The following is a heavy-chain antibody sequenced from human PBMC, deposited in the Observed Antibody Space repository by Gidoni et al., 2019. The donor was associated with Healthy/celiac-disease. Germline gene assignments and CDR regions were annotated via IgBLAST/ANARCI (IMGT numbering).Heavy chain of an antibody. CDR2: IWYDGSNK. CDR1: GFTFSSYG. Sequence: QVQLVESGGGVVQPGRSLRLSCAASGFTFSSYGMTWVRQAPGKGREWVAVIWYDGSNKYYADSVKGRFTISRDNSKNTLYLPMNSLRAEDTAVYYCARVETYYDFWSGYYDAFDIWGQGTMVTVSS. J-gene: IGHJ3*02. CDR3: ARVETYYDFWSGYYDAFDI. V-gene: IGHV3-33*08. D-gene: IGHD3-3*01.